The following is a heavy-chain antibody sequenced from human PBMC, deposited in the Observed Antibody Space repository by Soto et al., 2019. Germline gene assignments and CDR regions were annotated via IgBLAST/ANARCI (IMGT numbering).Heavy chain of an antibody. V-gene: IGHV1-24*01. J-gene: IGHJ6*02. CDR1: GYTLTELS. Sequence: GASVKVSCKVSGYTLTELSMHWVRQAPGKGLEWMGGFDPEDGETIYAQKFQGRVTMTEDTSTDTAYMELSSLRSEDTAVYYCATDRSTVAVGGSPGYYYYGMHVRGQGTTVSVSS. CDR3: ATDRSTVAVGGSPGYYYYGMHV. CDR2: FDPEDGET. D-gene: IGHD2-15*01.